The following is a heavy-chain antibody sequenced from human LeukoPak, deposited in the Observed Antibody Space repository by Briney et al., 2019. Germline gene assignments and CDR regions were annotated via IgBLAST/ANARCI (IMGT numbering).Heavy chain of an antibody. CDR2: IAESGTT. Sequence: NPSQTLSLTCTVSGGSITSGGYYWSWVRQRPGQGLEWIGHIAESGTTYYTPSLKSRVTISVDPSKNQFSLKLSSVTAADTAVYYCARIRTTGHNWFDPWGQGTLVTVSS. CDR3: ARIRTTGHNWFDP. J-gene: IGHJ5*02. D-gene: IGHD1-7*01. CDR1: GGSITSGGYY. V-gene: IGHV4-31*03.